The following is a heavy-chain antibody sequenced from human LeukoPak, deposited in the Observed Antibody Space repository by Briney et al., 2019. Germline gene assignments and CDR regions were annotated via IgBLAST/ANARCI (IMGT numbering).Heavy chain of an antibody. D-gene: IGHD3-9*01. J-gene: IGHJ4*02. CDR3: ARLDILTGYYNDY. CDR1: GYTFTGYY. Sequence: ASVKVSCKASGYTFTGYYMHWVRQAPGQGLERMGWINPNSGGTNYAQKFQGRVTMTRDTSISTAYMELSRLRSDDTAVYYCARLDILTGYYNDYWGQGTLVTVSS. V-gene: IGHV1-2*02. CDR2: INPNSGGT.